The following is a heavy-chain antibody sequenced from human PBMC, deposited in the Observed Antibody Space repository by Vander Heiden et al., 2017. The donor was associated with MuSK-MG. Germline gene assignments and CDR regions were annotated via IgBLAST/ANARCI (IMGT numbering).Heavy chain of an antibody. D-gene: IGHD2-15*01. CDR3: ARHCSGNSCFSAFDI. CDR2: VYCSGST. CDR1: GGSITGYY. V-gene: IGHV4-59*08. Sequence: QVQLQESGPGLVQPSETLSLTCTASGGSITGYYLSWIRQPPGKGLEWIGCVYCSGSTNYNPSLKSRVTISVDTSKNQFSLKLSSVTAADTAVYYCARHCSGNSCFSAFDIWGQGTMVTVSS. J-gene: IGHJ3*02.